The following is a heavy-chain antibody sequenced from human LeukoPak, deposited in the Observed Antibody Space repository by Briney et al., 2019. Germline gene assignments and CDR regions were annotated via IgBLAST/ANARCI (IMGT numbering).Heavy chain of an antibody. V-gene: IGHV4-38-2*02. Sequence: PSEALSLTCTVSGYSISSGYYWGWIRQPPGKGLEWIGSIYHSGSTYYNPSLKSRVTISVDTSKNQFSLKLSSVTAADTAVYYCARDSDTASDFDYWGQGTLVTVSS. D-gene: IGHD5-18*01. J-gene: IGHJ4*02. CDR3: ARDSDTASDFDY. CDR2: IYHSGST. CDR1: GYSISSGYY.